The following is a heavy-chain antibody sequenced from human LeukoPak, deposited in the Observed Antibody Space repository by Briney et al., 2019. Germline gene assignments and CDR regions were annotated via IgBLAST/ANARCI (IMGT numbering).Heavy chain of an antibody. V-gene: IGHV3-48*01. CDR3: AREGPNDAFDI. J-gene: IGHJ3*02. CDR1: GFTFSSYS. Sequence: EGSLRLSCAASGFTFSSYSMNWVRQAPGKGLEWVSYISSSSSTIYYADSVKGRFTISRDNAKNSLYLQMNSLRAEDTAVYYCAREGPNDAFDIWGQGTMVTVSS. CDR2: ISSSSSTI.